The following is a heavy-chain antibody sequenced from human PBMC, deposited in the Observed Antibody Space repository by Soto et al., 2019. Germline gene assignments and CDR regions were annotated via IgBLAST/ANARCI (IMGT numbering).Heavy chain of an antibody. J-gene: IGHJ6*02. CDR1: RFTFTRSS. CDR3: ATAKTSGDYYYGRDV. Sequence: GASVKVSCKASRFTFTRSSVQWVRQARGQRLEWIGWIVVGNGNTHYTQKIQDRVTITWDMSTITAYMELSSLRSEDTAVYYCATAKTSGDYYYGRDVWGQGTTVTVSS. CDR2: IVVGNGNT. V-gene: IGHV1-58*01. D-gene: IGHD1-26*01.